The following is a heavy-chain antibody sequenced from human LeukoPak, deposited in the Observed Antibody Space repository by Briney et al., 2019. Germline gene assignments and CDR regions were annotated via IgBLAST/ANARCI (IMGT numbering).Heavy chain of an antibody. Sequence: PGGSLRLSCAASGFTLSIYVMHWVRQAPGKGLEWVAVISFDGSNKYYADSVKGRFTISRDNSKNTLYLQMNSLRAEDTAVYYCAKPRRNCGGDCYHFDYWGQGTLVTVSS. J-gene: IGHJ4*02. D-gene: IGHD2-21*02. CDR1: GFTLSIYV. CDR3: AKPRRNCGGDCYHFDY. V-gene: IGHV3-30*18. CDR2: ISFDGSNK.